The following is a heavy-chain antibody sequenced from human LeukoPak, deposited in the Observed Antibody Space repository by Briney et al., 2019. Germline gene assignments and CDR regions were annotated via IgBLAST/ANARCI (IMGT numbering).Heavy chain of an antibody. Sequence: SETLSLTCTVSGGSISSSSYYWGWIRQPPGKGLEWIGSIYYSGSTYYNPSLKSRVTISVDTSKNQFSLKLSSVTAADTAVYYCARDPIVGAISFATDAFDIWGQGTMVTVSS. V-gene: IGHV4-39*07. J-gene: IGHJ3*02. CDR2: IYYSGST. D-gene: IGHD1-26*01. CDR3: ARDPIVGAISFATDAFDI. CDR1: GGSISSSSYY.